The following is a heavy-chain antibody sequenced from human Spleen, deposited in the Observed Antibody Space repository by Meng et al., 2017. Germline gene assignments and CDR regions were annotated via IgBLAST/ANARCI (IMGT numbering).Heavy chain of an antibody. CDR1: GFTVSHNY. Sequence: GESLKISCAASGFTVSHNYMSWVRQAPGKGLEWVSVIYSGGNTYYADSVKGRFTISRDNSKNKVFLQINSLRVEDTAVYYCASLYSSSWFPYSFDFWGQGTLVTVSS. CDR3: ASLYSSSWFPYSFDF. V-gene: IGHV3-66*02. D-gene: IGHD6-13*01. J-gene: IGHJ4*01. CDR2: IYSGGNT.